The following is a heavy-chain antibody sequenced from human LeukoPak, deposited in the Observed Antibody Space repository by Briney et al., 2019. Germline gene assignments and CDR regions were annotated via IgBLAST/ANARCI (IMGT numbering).Heavy chain of an antibody. V-gene: IGHV4-4*07. CDR1: GGSFSGYY. CDR3: AREEYSYGSFFDY. Sequence: SETLSLTCAVYGGSFSGYYWSWIRQPAGKGLEWIGRIYTSGSTNYNPSLKSRVTMSVDTSKNQFSLKLSSVTAADTAVYYCAREEYSYGSFFDYWGQGTLVTVSS. CDR2: IYTSGST. J-gene: IGHJ4*02. D-gene: IGHD5-18*01.